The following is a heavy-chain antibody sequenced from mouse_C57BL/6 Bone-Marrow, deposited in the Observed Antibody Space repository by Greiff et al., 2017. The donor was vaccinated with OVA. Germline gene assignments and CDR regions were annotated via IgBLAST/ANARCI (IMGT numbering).Heavy chain of an antibody. CDR1: GFNIKDDY. CDR3: TTEGTSYYFDY. J-gene: IGHJ2*01. D-gene: IGHD3-3*01. CDR2: IDPENGDT. Sequence: EVQRVESGAELVRPGASVKLSCTASGFNIKDDYMHWVKQRPEQGLEWIGWIDPENGDTEYASKFQGKATITADTSSNTAYLQLSSLTSEDTAVYYCTTEGTSYYFDYWGQGTTLTVSS. V-gene: IGHV14-4*01.